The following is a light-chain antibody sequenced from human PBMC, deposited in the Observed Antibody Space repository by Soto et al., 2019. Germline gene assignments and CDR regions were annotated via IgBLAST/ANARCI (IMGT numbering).Light chain of an antibody. CDR3: QQYNDWWT. Sequence: DIVMIQSPDSLAVSLGERATITCKSSQSLLSRSDYMNYFAWYQHKPGQPPKLLIYWASTRGSGVPDRFSGSGSGTDFTLTISSLQPEDVAVYYCQQYNDWWTFGQGTKVEIK. CDR2: WAS. J-gene: IGKJ1*01. V-gene: IGKV4-1*01. CDR1: QSLLSRSDYMNY.